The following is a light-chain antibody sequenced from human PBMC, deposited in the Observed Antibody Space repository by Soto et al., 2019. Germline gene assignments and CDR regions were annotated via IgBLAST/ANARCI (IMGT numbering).Light chain of an antibody. J-gene: IGKJ3*01. CDR1: QSLLHSSGYTY. V-gene: IGKV2-28*01. CDR3: MQALQTPLA. CDR2: SAS. Sequence: DLVMTQSPLSLPVTPGEPAAISCRSSQSLLHSSGYTYLDWYLQKPGQSPQLLIHSASNRSSGVPDRFSGTGSGTDFTLHISRVEAEDVGVYFCMQALQTPLAFGPGTRVDI.